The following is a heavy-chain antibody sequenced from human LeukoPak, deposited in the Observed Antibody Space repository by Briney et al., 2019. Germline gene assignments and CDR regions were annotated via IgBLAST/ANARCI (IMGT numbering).Heavy chain of an antibody. Sequence: ASVKVSCKASGYTFTSYDINCVRQATGQGLEWMGWMNPNSGNTGYAQKFQSRVTMTRNTSISTAYMELSRLRSEDTAVYYCAREVYSGYGCFDYWVQGTLVTVSS. CDR1: GYTFTSYD. V-gene: IGHV1-8*01. CDR2: MNPNSGNT. D-gene: IGHD5-12*01. J-gene: IGHJ4*02. CDR3: AREVYSGYGCFDY.